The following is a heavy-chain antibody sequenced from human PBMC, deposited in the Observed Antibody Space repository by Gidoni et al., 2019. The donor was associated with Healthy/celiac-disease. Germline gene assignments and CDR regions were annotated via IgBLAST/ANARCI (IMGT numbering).Heavy chain of an antibody. J-gene: IGHJ4*02. Sequence: QLQLQESGPGLVNPPETLSLTCTVSGCSISSSSYYWGWIRQPPGKVLEWIGSIYYSGSTYYNPSLKSRVNISVEKSKNQFALKMSSVTDADTAVYYCVAKWRDVDWLQTPDYWGQGTLVTVSS. CDR1: GCSISSSSYY. D-gene: IGHD3-9*01. V-gene: IGHV4-39*01. CDR3: VAKWRDVDWLQTPDY. CDR2: IYYSGST.